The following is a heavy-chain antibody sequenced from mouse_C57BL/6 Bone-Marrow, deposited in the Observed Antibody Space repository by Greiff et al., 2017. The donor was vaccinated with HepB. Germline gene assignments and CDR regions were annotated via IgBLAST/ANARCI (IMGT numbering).Heavy chain of an antibody. CDR3: ARGRAYYYGSSYAMDY. CDR1: GYTFTSYW. J-gene: IGHJ4*01. CDR2: IYPSDSET. V-gene: IGHV1-61*01. Sequence: VQLQQPGAELVRPGSSVKLSCKASGYTFTSYWMDWVKQRPGQGLEWIGNIYPSDSETHYNQKFKDKATLTVDKSSSTAYMQLSSLTSEDSVVYYCARGRAYYYGSSYAMDYWGQGTSVTVSS. D-gene: IGHD1-1*01.